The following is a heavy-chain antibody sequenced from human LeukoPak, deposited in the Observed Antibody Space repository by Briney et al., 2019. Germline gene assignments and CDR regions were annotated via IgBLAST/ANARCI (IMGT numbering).Heavy chain of an antibody. Sequence: PGGSLRLSCAASGFTVSSNYMTWVCQAPGKGLEWVSVIYSGGSTYYADSVKGRFTISRDNSKNTLHLQMNSLRAEDTAVYYCVSKNIYWGQGTLVTASS. V-gene: IGHV3-53*01. J-gene: IGHJ4*02. CDR2: IYSGGST. CDR3: VSKNIY. D-gene: IGHD5/OR15-5a*01. CDR1: GFTVSSNY.